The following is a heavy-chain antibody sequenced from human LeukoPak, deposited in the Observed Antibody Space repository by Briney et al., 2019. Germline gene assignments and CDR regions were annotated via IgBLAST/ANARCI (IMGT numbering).Heavy chain of an antibody. J-gene: IGHJ6*02. Sequence: GRSLRLSCAASGFTFSSYAMHWVRQAPGKGLEWVAVISYDGSNKYYADSVKGRFTISRDNSKNTLYLQMNSLRAEDTAVYYCAKGEYGMDVWGQGTTVTVSS. CDR3: AKGEYGMDV. V-gene: IGHV3-30-3*01. CDR2: ISYDGSNK. CDR1: GFTFSSYA. D-gene: IGHD1-26*01.